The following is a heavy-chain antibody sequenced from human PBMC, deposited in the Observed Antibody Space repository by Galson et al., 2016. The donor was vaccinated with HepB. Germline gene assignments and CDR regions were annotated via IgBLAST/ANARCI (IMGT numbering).Heavy chain of an antibody. V-gene: IGHV5-51*01. D-gene: IGHD4-17*01. CDR2: IYPGDSDT. CDR3: ARHKGYGDSSADTSFYNAMDV. CDR1: GYSFTSFW. J-gene: IGHJ6*02. Sequence: QSGAEVKKPGESLKISCKASGYSFTSFWIGWVRQRPGRGLEWMGIIYPGDSDTKYSPSFQGQVTISADESISTAYLQLSSLKASDTAIYYCARHKGYGDSSADTSFYNAMDVWGQGTPVTVSS.